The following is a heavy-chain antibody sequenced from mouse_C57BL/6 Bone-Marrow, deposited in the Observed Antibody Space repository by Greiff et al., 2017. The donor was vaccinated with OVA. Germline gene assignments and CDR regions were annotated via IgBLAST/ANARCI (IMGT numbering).Heavy chain of an antibody. CDR2: IHPSDSDT. CDR1: GYTFTSYW. Sequence: QVQLQQPGAELVKPGASVKVSCKASGYTFTSYWMHWVKQRPGQGLEWIGRIHPSDSDTNYNQKFKGKATLTVDKSSSTAYMQLSSVTYEDSAVYYCTVNYYRYDWDYFDYWGRGTTLAVSS. V-gene: IGHV1-74*01. CDR3: TVNYYRYDWDYFDY. J-gene: IGHJ2*01. D-gene: IGHD2-2*01.